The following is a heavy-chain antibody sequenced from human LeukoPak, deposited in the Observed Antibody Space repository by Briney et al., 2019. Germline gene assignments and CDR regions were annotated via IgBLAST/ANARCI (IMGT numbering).Heavy chain of an antibody. J-gene: IGHJ1*01. Sequence: SETLSLTCTVSGGSISSSSYYWGWIRQPPGKGLEWIGSIYYSGSTYYNPSLKSRVTISVDTSKNQFSLKLSSVTAADTAVYYCARGGLYDSSGYYPEYFQHWGQGTLVTVSS. CDR3: ARGGLYDSSGYYPEYFQH. CDR2: IYYSGST. CDR1: GGSISSSSYY. D-gene: IGHD3-22*01. V-gene: IGHV4-39*07.